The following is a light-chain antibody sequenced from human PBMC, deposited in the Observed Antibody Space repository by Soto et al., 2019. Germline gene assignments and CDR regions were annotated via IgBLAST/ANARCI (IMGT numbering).Light chain of an antibody. V-gene: IGLV2-14*01. J-gene: IGLJ1*01. CDR1: SSDVGSYNY. Sequence: QSALTQPASVSGSPGQSITISCTGTSSDVGSYNYVSWYQQHPGKAPKVMIYDVSNRPSGVSYRFSGSKSGNTASLTISGLQAEDEADYYCSSYTTSSTYVFGTGTKVPV. CDR2: DVS. CDR3: SSYTTSSTYV.